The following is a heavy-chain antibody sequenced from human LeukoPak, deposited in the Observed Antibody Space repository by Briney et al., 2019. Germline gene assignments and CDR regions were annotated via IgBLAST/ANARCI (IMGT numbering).Heavy chain of an antibody. CDR2: ILYDGSNK. J-gene: IGHJ4*02. D-gene: IGHD3-9*01. CDR3: ARESYDIWTGYYIRPNYFDF. V-gene: IGHV3-30*04. Sequence: PGGSLRLSCAASGFTFSSYAMHWVRQAPGKGLEWVAVILYDGSNKYYADSVKGRFTVSRDNSKNTLYLQMISLRAEDTAVYYCARESYDIWTGYYIRPNYFDFWGQGTLVTVSS. CDR1: GFTFSSYA.